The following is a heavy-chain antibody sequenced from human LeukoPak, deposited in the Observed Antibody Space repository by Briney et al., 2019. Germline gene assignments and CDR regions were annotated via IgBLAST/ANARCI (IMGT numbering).Heavy chain of an antibody. V-gene: IGHV3-23*01. J-gene: IGHJ4*02. CDR2: ISGSGGST. CDR1: GFTFNNYA. D-gene: IGHD3-10*01. Sequence: GGSLRLSCAASGFTFNNYAMSWVRQAPGKGLEWVSAISGSGGSTYYADSVKGRFTISRDNSKNTLYLQMNSLRAEDTAVYYCAKTGSTYYGSGSYQSFDYWGQGTLVTVSS. CDR3: AKTGSTYYGSGSYQSFDY.